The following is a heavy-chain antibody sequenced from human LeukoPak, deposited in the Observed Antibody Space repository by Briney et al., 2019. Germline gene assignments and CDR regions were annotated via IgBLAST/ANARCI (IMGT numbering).Heavy chain of an antibody. CDR3: AKRIPSWYYVDY. CDR1: GFTFSNYA. D-gene: IGHD2-15*01. Sequence: GGSLRLSCAASGFTFSNYAMTWVRQPPGKGLEWVSAITGSGGGTYYADSVKGRFTISRDNSKNTLYLQMNSLRAEDTAIYYCAKRIPSWYYVDYWGQATLVTVSS. V-gene: IGHV3-23*01. CDR2: ITGSGGGT. J-gene: IGHJ4*02.